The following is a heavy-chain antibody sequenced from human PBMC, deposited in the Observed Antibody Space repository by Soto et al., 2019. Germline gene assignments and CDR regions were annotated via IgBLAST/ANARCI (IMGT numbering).Heavy chain of an antibody. V-gene: IGHV4-34*01. Sequence: SETLSLTCAVYGGSFSGYYWSWIRQPPGKGLEWIGEINHSGNTNYNPSLKSRVTISVDTSKNQFSLKLSSVTAADTAVYYCARKPNWNDAFDIWGQGTMVTVSS. D-gene: IGHD1-1*01. CDR1: GGSFSGYY. CDR3: ARKPNWNDAFDI. CDR2: INHSGNT. J-gene: IGHJ3*02.